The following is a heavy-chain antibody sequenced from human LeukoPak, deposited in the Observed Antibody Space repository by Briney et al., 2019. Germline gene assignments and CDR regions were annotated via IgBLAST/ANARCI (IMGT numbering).Heavy chain of an antibody. D-gene: IGHD3-10*01. CDR1: TYSISSGYY. J-gene: IGHJ4*02. CDR3: ARALWFGELLSRHDHFDY. V-gene: IGHV4-38-2*02. CDR2: IYHNGNT. Sequence: SETLSLTCTVSTYSISSGYYWGWIRQPPGKGLEWIGNIYHNGNTYYNPSLKSRVTISVDTSKNQFSLKLSSVTAADTAVYYCARALWFGELLSRHDHFDYWGQGTLVTVSS.